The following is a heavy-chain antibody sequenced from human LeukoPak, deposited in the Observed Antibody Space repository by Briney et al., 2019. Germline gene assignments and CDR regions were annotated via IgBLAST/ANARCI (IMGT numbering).Heavy chain of an antibody. D-gene: IGHD2-2*01. CDR2: IRYDGSNE. Sequence: PGGSLRLSCVASGFTFSYFGMHWVRQAPGKGLEWVAFIRYDGSNEYYAESVKGRFTISRDNSKNTLYLQMNSLRVEDTAAYYCAKIEGKYQLANIPDPWGQGTLVTVSS. CDR3: AKIEGKYQLANIPDP. J-gene: IGHJ5*02. V-gene: IGHV3-30*02. CDR1: GFTFSYFG.